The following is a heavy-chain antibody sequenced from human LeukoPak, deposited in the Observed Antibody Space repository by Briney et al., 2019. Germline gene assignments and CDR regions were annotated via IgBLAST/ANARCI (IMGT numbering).Heavy chain of an antibody. D-gene: IGHD3-10*01. Sequence: SETLSLTCTVSGASISSQYWGWIRQPPGKGLEWIGSMYNSGITYYNPSLKSRVTISVDTSKNQFSLKLTSVTAADTAVYYCARNYGSGSYLVWDYWGQGTLVTVSS. V-gene: IGHV4-39*01. CDR1: GASISSQY. CDR3: ARNYGSGSYLVWDY. J-gene: IGHJ4*02. CDR2: MYNSGIT.